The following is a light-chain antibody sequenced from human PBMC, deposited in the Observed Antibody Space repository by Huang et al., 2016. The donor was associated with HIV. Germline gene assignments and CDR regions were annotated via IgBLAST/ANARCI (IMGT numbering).Light chain of an antibody. J-gene: IGKJ4*01. V-gene: IGKV1-9*01. CDR3: QQLNSYPLT. Sequence: IQLTQSPSSLSASVGGRVTFTCRASQGISSYLAWYQQKPGKAPKLLIEAASTVQSGVPSRFSGAGSGTNFTLTISSLQPEDFATYYCQQLNSYPLTFGGGTEVEIK. CDR1: QGISSY. CDR2: AAS.